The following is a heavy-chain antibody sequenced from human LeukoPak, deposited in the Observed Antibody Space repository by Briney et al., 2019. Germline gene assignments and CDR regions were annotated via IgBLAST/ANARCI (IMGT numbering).Heavy chain of an antibody. CDR3: AKDRYGDNIVFDY. CDR2: ISGSGGST. D-gene: IGHD4-17*01. J-gene: IGHJ4*02. CDR1: GFTFSSYA. V-gene: IGHV3-23*01. Sequence: GGSLRLSCAASGFTFSSYAMSWVRQAPGKGLEWVSSISGSGGSTYYADSVKGRFTISRDNSKNTLYLQMNSLRAEDTAVYYCAKDRYGDNIVFDYWGQGTLVTVSS.